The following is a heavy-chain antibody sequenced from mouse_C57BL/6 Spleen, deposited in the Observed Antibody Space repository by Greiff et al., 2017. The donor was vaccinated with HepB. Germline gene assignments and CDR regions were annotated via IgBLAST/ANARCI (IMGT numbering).Heavy chain of an antibody. CDR3: ARSRISAYYSHDGGYFDA. V-gene: IGHV1-55*01. J-gene: IGHJ1*03. D-gene: IGHD2-12*01. Sequence: QVQLQQSGAELVKPGASVKMSCKASGYTFTSYWITWVKQRPGQGLEWIGDIYPGSGSTNYNEKFKSKATLTVDTSSSTAYMQLSSRTSEDSAVYYCARSRISAYYSHDGGYFDAWSKGTTVNVSS. CDR1: GYTFTSYW. CDR2: IYPGSGST.